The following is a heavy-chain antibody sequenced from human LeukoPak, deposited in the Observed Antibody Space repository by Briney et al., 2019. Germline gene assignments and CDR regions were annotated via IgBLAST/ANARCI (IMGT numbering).Heavy chain of an antibody. D-gene: IGHD5-18*01. CDR3: ARDGGTAMDERDPTGNFDY. V-gene: IGHV1-46*03. J-gene: IGHJ4*02. CDR1: GYTFTSYY. CDR2: INPSGGST. Sequence: GASVKVSCKASGYTFTSYYMHWVRQAPGQGLEWMGIINPSGGSTSYAQKFQGRVTMTRDTSTSTVYMELSSLRSEDTAVYYCARDGGTAMDERDPTGNFDYWGQGTLVTVSS.